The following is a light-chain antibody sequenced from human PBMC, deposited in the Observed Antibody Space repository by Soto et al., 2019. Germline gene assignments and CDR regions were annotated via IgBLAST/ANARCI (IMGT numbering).Light chain of an antibody. CDR3: SSYTSSSTLYV. Sequence: QSALTQPASVSGSPGQSITISCTGTSSDVGGYNYVSWHQQHPGKAPKFMIYDVSNRPSGVSNRFSGSKSGNTASLTISGLQAEDEADYYCSSYTSSSTLYVFGTGTKVTVL. CDR2: DVS. V-gene: IGLV2-14*01. J-gene: IGLJ1*01. CDR1: SSDVGGYNY.